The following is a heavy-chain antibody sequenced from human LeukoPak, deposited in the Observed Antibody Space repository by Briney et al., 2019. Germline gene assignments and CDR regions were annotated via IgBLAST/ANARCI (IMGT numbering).Heavy chain of an antibody. CDR2: INSDGSST. D-gene: IGHD5-12*01. CDR3: ARVYSGYDLEGWLGSFDY. CDR1: GFTFSSYW. J-gene: IGHJ4*02. Sequence: GGSLRLSCAASGFTFSSYWMHWVRQAPGKGLVWVSRINSDGSSTTYADSVKGRFTISRDNAKNTLYLQMNSLRAEDTAVYYCARVYSGYDLEGWLGSFDYWGQGTLVTVSS. V-gene: IGHV3-74*01.